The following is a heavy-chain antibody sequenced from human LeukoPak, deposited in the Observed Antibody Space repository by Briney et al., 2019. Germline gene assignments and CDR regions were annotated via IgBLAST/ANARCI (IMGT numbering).Heavy chain of an antibody. Sequence: ASVKVSCKASGYTFTGYYMHWVRQAPGQGLEWMGWINPNSGGTNYAQKFQGRVTMTRDTSISTAYMELSRLRSDDTAVYYCATTTTSITISGVVIPALLFDYWGQGTLVTVSS. CDR1: GYTFTGYY. CDR2: INPNSGGT. J-gene: IGHJ4*02. D-gene: IGHD3-3*01. CDR3: ATTTTSITISGVVIPALLFDY. V-gene: IGHV1-2*02.